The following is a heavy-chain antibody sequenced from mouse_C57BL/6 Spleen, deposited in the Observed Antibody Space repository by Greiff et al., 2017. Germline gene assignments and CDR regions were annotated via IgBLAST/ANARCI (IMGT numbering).Heavy chain of an antibody. J-gene: IGHJ1*03. V-gene: IGHV1-59*01. CDR2: IDPSDSYT. D-gene: IGHD4-1*01. CDR1: GYTFTSYW. CDR3: ALMLTGTDWYFDV. Sequence: QVQLKQPGAELVRPGTSVKLSCKASGYTFTSYWMHWVKQRPGQGLEWIGVIDPSDSYTNYNQKFKGKATLTVDTSSSTAYMQLSSLTSEDSAVYYCALMLTGTDWYFDVWGTGTTVTVSS.